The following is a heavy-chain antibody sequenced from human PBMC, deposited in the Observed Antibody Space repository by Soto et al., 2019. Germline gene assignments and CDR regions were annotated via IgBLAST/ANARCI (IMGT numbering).Heavy chain of an antibody. CDR2: INHRGRT. CDR3: ARGVANQAAAAANWFDP. CDR1: GGSFSDYY. Sequence: QVQLQQWGAGLLKPSETLSLTFAVYGGSFSDYYWSWIRQPPGKGLEWIGEINHRGRTNYNSSLKGRVTISVDTSKNQFSLKLTSVTAADTAVYYCARGVANQAAAAANWFDPWGQGTLVTVSS. D-gene: IGHD6-13*01. J-gene: IGHJ5*02. V-gene: IGHV4-34*01.